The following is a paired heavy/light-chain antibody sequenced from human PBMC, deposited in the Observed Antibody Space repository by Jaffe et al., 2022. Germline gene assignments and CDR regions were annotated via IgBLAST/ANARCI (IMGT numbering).Heavy chain of an antibody. CDR1: GFTFSGSA. V-gene: IGHV3-73*02. J-gene: IGHJ3*02. CDR2: IRIKTNTYAT. Sequence: EVQLVESGGGLVQPGGSLKLSCAASGFTFSGSAIHWVRQASGKGLEWVGRIRIKTNTYATAYAASVKGRFTVSRDDSENTAYLQMNSLITEDTAVYYCTRLVEMPTIRNAFDIWGQGTVVTVSS. CDR3: TRLVEMPTIRNAFDI. D-gene: IGHD2-2*01.
Light chain of an antibody. CDR2: WAS. Sequence: DIVMTQSPDSLAVSLGERATINCKSSQSVLNRSNNQNHLSWYQQKPGQPPKLLIYWASTRESGVPDRFSGSGSGTDFTLTISSLQAEDVAVYYCQHYYSVPVTFGPGTKVDIK. V-gene: IGKV4-1*01. J-gene: IGKJ3*01. CDR3: QHYYSVPVT. CDR1: QSVLNRSNNQNH.